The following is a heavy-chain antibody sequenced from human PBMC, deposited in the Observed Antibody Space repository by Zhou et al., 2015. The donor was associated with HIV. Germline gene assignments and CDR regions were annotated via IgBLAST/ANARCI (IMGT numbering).Heavy chain of an antibody. CDR2: IIPMYGTA. D-gene: IGHD2-2*01. CDR1: GGTLNIYA. CDR3: ARGFSDAIGYCSSTSCHEGASRHNYYYGMAV. J-gene: IGHJ6*02. V-gene: IGHV1-69*01. Sequence: QLQLVQSGAEVKKPGSSVKVSCKASGGTLNIYATSWVRQAPGQGLESMGGIIPMYGTADYAQKFRGRVTISVDESTKTAYLELSSLRSEDTAVYYCARGFSDAIGYCSSTSCHEGASRHNYYYGMAVWGQGTTVTVSS.